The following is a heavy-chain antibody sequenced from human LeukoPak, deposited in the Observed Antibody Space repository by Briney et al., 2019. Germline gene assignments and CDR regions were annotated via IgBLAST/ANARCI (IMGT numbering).Heavy chain of an antibody. CDR2: ISSNGGST. CDR1: GFTFSSYA. Sequence: GGSLRLSCVASGFTFSSYAMHWVRQAPGKGLEYVSAISSNGGSTYYANSVKGRFTISRDNSKNTLYLQMGSLRAEDMAVYYCARDLYDSSGLDAFDIWGQGTMVTVS. D-gene: IGHD3-22*01. V-gene: IGHV3-64*01. CDR3: ARDLYDSSGLDAFDI. J-gene: IGHJ3*02.